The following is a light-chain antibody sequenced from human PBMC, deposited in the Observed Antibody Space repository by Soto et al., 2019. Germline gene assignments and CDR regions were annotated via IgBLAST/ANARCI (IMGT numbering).Light chain of an antibody. CDR3: QQYSTSPT. Sequence: DIQMTQSPSSLSASVEDRVIITCRASQSISNHLNWYQQKPGKAPKLLIFAASSLQSGVPSRFSGSRSGPDFTLTISRLEPEDFAVYYCQQYSTSPTFGEGTRLEI. CDR2: AAS. J-gene: IGKJ5*01. CDR1: QSISNH. V-gene: IGKV1-39*01.